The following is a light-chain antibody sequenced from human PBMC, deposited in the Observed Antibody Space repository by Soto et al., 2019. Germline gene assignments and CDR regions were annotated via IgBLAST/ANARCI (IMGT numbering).Light chain of an antibody. CDR1: QSVSSY. V-gene: IGKV3-11*01. CDR3: QQRSNCPP. J-gene: IGKJ5*01. Sequence: EIVLTQSPATLSLSPGERATLSCRASQSVSSYLAWYQQKPGQAPRLLIYDASNRATGIPARFSGSGSGTDFTLTISSLEPEDFAVYYCQQRSNCPPFGQGTRLEIK. CDR2: DAS.